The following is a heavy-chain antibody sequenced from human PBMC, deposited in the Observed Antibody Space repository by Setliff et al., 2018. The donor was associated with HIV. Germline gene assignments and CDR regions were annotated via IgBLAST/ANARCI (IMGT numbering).Heavy chain of an antibody. D-gene: IGHD3-16*01. CDR1: GGSISSHF. V-gene: IGHV4-59*11. CDR2: VSYSGST. J-gene: IGHJ4*02. CDR3: ARRLGATVFYYFDY. Sequence: SETLSLTCTVSGGSISSHFWSWIRQPHGKGLEWIGTVSYSGSTNYNPSLKSRVTISVDTSENQFSLKLSSVTAADTAVYYCARRLGATVFYYFDYWGQGTLVTVSS.